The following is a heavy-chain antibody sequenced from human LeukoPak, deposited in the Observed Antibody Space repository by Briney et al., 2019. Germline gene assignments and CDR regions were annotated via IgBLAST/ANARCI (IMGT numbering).Heavy chain of an antibody. CDR2: IYYSGST. Sequence: SETLSLTCTVSGGSISSYYWSWIRQPPGKGLEWIGYIYYSGSTNYNPSLKSRVTISVDTSKNQFSLKLSSVTAADTAVYYCARDYPRIAVAGTFGAFDIWGQGTMVTVSS. CDR3: ARDYPRIAVAGTFGAFDI. J-gene: IGHJ3*02. V-gene: IGHV4-59*01. D-gene: IGHD6-19*01. CDR1: GGSISSYY.